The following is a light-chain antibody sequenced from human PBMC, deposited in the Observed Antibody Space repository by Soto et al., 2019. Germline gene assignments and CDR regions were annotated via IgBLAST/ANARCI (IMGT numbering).Light chain of an antibody. J-gene: IGKJ4*01. V-gene: IGKV1-12*02. CDR2: ATS. CDR1: QDIRSW. CDR3: QQADSFT. Sequence: DIQMTQSPSSVSASVGDRVTITCRASQDIRSWLAWYQQKPGKAPNLLIYATSSLQSGVPSRFSGSGSGTDFTLTISSLQPEDFATYYCQQADSFTFGGGTKVEIK.